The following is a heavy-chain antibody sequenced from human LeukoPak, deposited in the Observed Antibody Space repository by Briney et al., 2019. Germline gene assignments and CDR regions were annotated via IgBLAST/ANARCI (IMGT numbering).Heavy chain of an antibody. J-gene: IGHJ4*02. CDR3: AKTSVYYYDSGGYYYPDY. Sequence: PGGSLRLSCAASGFTFSSYAMSWVRQAPGKGLEWVSAISGSGGSTYYADSVKGRFTISRDNSKNTLYLQMNSLRAEDTAVYYCAKTSVYYYDSGGYYYPDYWGQGTLVTVSS. D-gene: IGHD3-22*01. CDR2: ISGSGGST. V-gene: IGHV3-23*01. CDR1: GFTFSSYA.